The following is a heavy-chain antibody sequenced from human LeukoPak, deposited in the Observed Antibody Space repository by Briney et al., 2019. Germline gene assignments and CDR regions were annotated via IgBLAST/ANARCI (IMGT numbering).Heavy chain of an antibody. J-gene: IGHJ4*02. Sequence: ASVNVSCRASGYTFTSYDINWVRQATGQGLEWMGWMNPNSGNTGYAQKFQGRVTMTRSTSISTAYMELSSLRSEDTAVYYCARAGYSFPDGGADYWGQGTLVTVSS. V-gene: IGHV1-8*01. CDR2: MNPNSGNT. CDR1: GYTFTSYD. CDR3: ARAGYSFPDGGADY. D-gene: IGHD2-15*01.